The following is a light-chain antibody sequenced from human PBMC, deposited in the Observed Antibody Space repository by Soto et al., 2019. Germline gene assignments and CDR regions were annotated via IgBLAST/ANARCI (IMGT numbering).Light chain of an antibody. J-gene: IGLJ3*02. Sequence: QSVLTQPPSASGTPGQRVTISCSGSSSNIGSNTVNWYQQLPGTAPKLLTYSNNQRPSGVPDRFFGSKSGTSASLAISGLQSEDEADYYCATWDDSLNSRVFGGGTKVTVL. CDR3: ATWDDSLNSRV. CDR1: SSNIGSNT. CDR2: SNN. V-gene: IGLV1-44*01.